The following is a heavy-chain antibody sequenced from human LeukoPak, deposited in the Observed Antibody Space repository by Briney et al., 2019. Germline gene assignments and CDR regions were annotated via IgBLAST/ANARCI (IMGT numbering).Heavy chain of an antibody. J-gene: IGHJ4*02. CDR2: FHYSGST. V-gene: IGHV4-59*08. CDR1: GGSISSYY. CDR3: ARLGASSSRLYYFDY. Sequence: SETLSLTCTVSGGSISSYYWSWIRQPPGKGLEWIGYFHYSGSTNYNPSLKSRVTISVDTSKNQFSLKLSSVTAADTAVYYCARLGASSSRLYYFDYWGQGTLVTVSS. D-gene: IGHD6-6*01.